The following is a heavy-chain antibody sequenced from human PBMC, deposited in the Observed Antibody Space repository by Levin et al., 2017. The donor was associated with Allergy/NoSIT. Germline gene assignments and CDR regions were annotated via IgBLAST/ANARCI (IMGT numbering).Heavy chain of an antibody. CDR3: ARERVRIAAADTLGY. V-gene: IGHV3-30*04. CDR1: GFTFSSYA. CDR2: ISYDGSNK. J-gene: IGHJ4*02. Sequence: PGGSLRLSCAASGFTFSSYAMHWVRQAPGKGLEWVAVISYDGSNKYYADSVKGRFTISRDNSKNTLYLQMNSLRAEDTAVYYCARERVRIAAADTLGYWGQGTLVTVSS. D-gene: IGHD6-13*01.